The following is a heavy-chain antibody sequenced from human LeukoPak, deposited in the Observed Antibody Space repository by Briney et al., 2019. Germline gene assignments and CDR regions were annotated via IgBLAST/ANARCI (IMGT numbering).Heavy chain of an antibody. V-gene: IGHV1-46*01. CDR2: INPSGGST. J-gene: IGHJ1*01. CDR3: ARDKRGQGWLQLQYFQH. Sequence: ASVKVSCKASGYTFSNYYMHWVRQAPGQGLEWMGVINPSGGSTNYAQKFQGRVTMTRDTSTSTVYMELSSLRSEDTAVYYCARDKRGQGWLQLQYFQHWGQGTLVTVYS. CDR1: GYTFSNYY. D-gene: IGHD5-24*01.